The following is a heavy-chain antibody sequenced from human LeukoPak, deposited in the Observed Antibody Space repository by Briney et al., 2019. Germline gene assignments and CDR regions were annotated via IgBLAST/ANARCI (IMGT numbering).Heavy chain of an antibody. V-gene: IGHV3-7*03. CDR3: AKRTAAAAYYFDY. CDR2: IKQDGSEK. D-gene: IGHD6-13*01. Sequence: GGSLRLSCAASGFTFSSYWMTWVRQAPGKGLEWVANIKQDGSEKYYVDSVKGRFTISRDNSKNTLSLQMNSLRVEDTAVYYCAKRTAAAAYYFDYWGQGTLVTVSS. J-gene: IGHJ4*02. CDR1: GFTFSSYW.